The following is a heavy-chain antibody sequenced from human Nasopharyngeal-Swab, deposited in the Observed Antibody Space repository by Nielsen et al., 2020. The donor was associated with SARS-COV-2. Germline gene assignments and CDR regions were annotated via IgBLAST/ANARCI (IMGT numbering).Heavy chain of an antibody. D-gene: IGHD5-18*01. J-gene: IGHJ5*02. CDR2: IVVGSGNT. CDR3: AAITGDTATGKGHPLGFDP. V-gene: IGHV1-58*02. CDR1: GFTFTSSA. Sequence: SVKVSCKASGFTFTSSAMQWVRQARRQRLEWIGWIVVGSGNTNYAQKFQERVTITRDMSTSTAYMELSSLRSEDTAVYYCAAITGDTATGKGHPLGFDPWGQGTLVTVSS.